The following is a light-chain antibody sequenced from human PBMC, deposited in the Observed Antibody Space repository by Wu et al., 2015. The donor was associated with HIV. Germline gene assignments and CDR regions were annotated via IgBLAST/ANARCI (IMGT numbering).Light chain of an antibody. J-gene: IGKJ4*01. CDR1: QSVNNK. Sequence: MMTQFPATLSVSPGERATLSCRASQSVNNKIAWYQQKPGQAPRLLLYGPSTRATGIPSRFTGSGSGTEFTLSISSLQSEDFAIYYCQQYNYWPTFGGGTKGGDQT. CDR2: GPS. V-gene: IGKV3-15*01. CDR3: QQYNYWPT.